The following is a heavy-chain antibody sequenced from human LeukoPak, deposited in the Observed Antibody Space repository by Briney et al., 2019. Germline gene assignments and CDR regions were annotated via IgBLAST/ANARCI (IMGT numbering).Heavy chain of an antibody. CDR2: IYHSGST. Sequence: SETLSLTCTVSGFSISSGYYWGWIRQPPGKGLEWIGSIYHSGSTYYNPSLRSRVTISVDTSKNQFSLKLSSVTAADTAVYYCARLGDSSGDYWGQGTLVTVSS. J-gene: IGHJ4*02. V-gene: IGHV4-38-2*02. CDR3: ARLGDSSGDY. CDR1: GFSISSGYY. D-gene: IGHD3-10*01.